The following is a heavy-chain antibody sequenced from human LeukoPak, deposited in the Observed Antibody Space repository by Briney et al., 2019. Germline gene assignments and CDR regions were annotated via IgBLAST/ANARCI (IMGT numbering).Heavy chain of an antibody. CDR3: ARDLDIVVVPAAMPNDYYYYYGMDV. V-gene: IGHV1-18*01. D-gene: IGHD2-2*01. Sequence: ASVKVSCKASGYTFTSYGISWVRQAPGQGLEWMGWISAYNGNTNYAQKLQGRVTMTTDTSTSTAYMELRSLRSDDTAVYYRARDLDIVVVPAAMPNDYYYYYGMDVWGQGTTVTVSS. CDR2: ISAYNGNT. J-gene: IGHJ6*02. CDR1: GYTFTSYG.